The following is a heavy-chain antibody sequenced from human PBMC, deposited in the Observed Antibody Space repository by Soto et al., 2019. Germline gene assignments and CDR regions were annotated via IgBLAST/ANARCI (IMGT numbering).Heavy chain of an antibody. D-gene: IGHD5-18*01. J-gene: IGHJ4*02. V-gene: IGHV3-33*01. CDR2: IWYDGSND. CDR3: GRGYNYADY. CDR1: GFSFGTYG. Sequence: PGGSLRLSCAASGFSFGTYGMQWVRQAPGKGLEWVAEIWYDGSNDFYSDSVKGRFTISRDNAKNTLFLQMNSLRAEDTAMYYCGRGYNYADYWGQGTQVTVSS.